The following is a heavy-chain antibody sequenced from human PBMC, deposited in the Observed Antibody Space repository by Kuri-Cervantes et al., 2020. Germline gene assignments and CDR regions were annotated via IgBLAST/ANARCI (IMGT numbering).Heavy chain of an antibody. J-gene: IGHJ3*02. Sequence: ASVKVSCKASGYTFTSYYIHWVRQAPGQGLEWMAWISAYDGDTKYAQKFQGRVTMTTDTSTTTAYMELKSLRSDDTAVYYCARDVFSAAVASRAFDIWGQGTMVTVSS. CDR2: ISAYDGDT. D-gene: IGHD6-19*01. CDR3: ARDVFSAAVASRAFDI. V-gene: IGHV1-18*04. CDR1: GYTFTSYY.